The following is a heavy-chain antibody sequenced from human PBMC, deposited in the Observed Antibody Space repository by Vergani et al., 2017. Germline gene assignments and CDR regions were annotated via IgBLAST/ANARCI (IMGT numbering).Heavy chain of an antibody. CDR2: IVVGSGNT. CDR1: GFTFTSSA. D-gene: IGHD1-7*01. Sequence: QMQVVQSGPEVKKPGTSVKVSCKASGFTFTSSAMQWVRQARGQRLEWIGWIVVGSGNTNYALKFQERVTITRDMSTNTAYMELSSLRSEDTAVYYCAADPQELPYGMDVWGQGTTVTVSS. J-gene: IGHJ6*02. CDR3: AADPQELPYGMDV. V-gene: IGHV1-58*02.